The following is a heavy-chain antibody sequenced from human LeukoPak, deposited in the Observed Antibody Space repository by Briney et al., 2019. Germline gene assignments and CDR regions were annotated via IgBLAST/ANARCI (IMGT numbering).Heavy chain of an antibody. CDR1: GYTFTGYY. CDR3: ARVKQPKENWSDP. CDR2: INPNSGGT. Sequence: ASVKVSCKASGYTFTGYYMHWVRQAPGQGLEWMGWINPNSGGTNYAQKFQGRVTMTRDTSISTAYMELSRLRSDDTAVYYCARVKQPKENWSDPWGQGTLVTVSS. D-gene: IGHD5-18*01. V-gene: IGHV1-2*02. J-gene: IGHJ5*02.